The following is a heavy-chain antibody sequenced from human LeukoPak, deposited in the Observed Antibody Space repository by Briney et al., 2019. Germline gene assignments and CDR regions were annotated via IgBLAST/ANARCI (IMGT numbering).Heavy chain of an antibody. CDR3: ARDSALDYYDSSGYLN. D-gene: IGHD3-22*01. Sequence: GGSLRLSCAASGFTFSSHSMNWVRQAPGKGLEWVSSISSSSSYIYYADSVKGRFTISRDNAKNSLYLQMNSLRAEDTAVYYCARDSALDYYDSSGYLNWGQGTLVTVSS. CDR2: ISSSSSYI. V-gene: IGHV3-21*01. J-gene: IGHJ4*02. CDR1: GFTFSSHS.